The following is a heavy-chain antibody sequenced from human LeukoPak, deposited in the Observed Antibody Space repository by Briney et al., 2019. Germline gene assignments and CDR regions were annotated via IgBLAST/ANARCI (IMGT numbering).Heavy chain of an antibody. Sequence: GGSLRLSCTASGFIFSNHGMNWVRQAPGKGLEWISYISSTSADIYYVDSVKGRFTISRDNAKNPLYLQMNSLRAEDTAIYYCARRGPYFDYWGQGILVTVSS. CDR1: GFIFSNHG. V-gene: IGHV3-21*05. J-gene: IGHJ4*02. D-gene: IGHD3-10*01. CDR2: ISSTSADI. CDR3: ARRGPYFDY.